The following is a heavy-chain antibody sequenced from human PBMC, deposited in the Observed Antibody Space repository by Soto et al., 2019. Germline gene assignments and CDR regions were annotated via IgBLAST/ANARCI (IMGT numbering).Heavy chain of an antibody. Sequence: SETLSLTCTVSGGSISTDSYYWGWVRQSPGKGLEWIGSIFYSGNTYYSPSLKSRVTISVDLSNNQFSLRLSSVTAADTALYYCARHCGFAVAGSRFDPWGLGTLVTVPS. J-gene: IGHJ5*02. CDR1: GGSISTDSYY. V-gene: IGHV4-39*01. CDR2: IFYSGNT. D-gene: IGHD6-13*01. CDR3: ARHCGFAVAGSRFDP.